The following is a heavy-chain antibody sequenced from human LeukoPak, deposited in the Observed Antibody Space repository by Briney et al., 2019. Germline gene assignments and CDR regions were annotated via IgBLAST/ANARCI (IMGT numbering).Heavy chain of an antibody. CDR1: GGSISSYY. V-gene: IGHV4-59*01. J-gene: IGHJ6*03. CDR2: IYYSGST. D-gene: IGHD6-13*01. CDR3: ARAGYSSSWYKTRSYYYYYYMDV. Sequence: SETLSLTCTVSGGSISSYYWSWIRQPPGKGLEWIGYIYYSGSTNYNPSLKSRVTISVDTSKNQFSLKLSSVTAADTAVYYCARAGYSSSWYKTRSYYYYYYMDVWGKGTTVTISS.